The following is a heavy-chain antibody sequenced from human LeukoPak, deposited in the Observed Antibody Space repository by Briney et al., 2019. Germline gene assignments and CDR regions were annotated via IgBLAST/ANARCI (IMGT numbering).Heavy chain of an antibody. D-gene: IGHD4-23*01. CDR2: IYYSGST. J-gene: IGHJ4*02. V-gene: IGHV4-39*01. CDR1: GGSISSTRYY. CDR3: ARRAGGYSHPYDY. Sequence: PSETLSLTCTVSGGSISSTRYYWGWIRQPPGKGLEWIGSIYYSGSTYYNPSLKSRVTMSVDRSKNQFSLKLSSVTAADTAVYYCARRAGGYSHPYDYWGKGVLVTVSS.